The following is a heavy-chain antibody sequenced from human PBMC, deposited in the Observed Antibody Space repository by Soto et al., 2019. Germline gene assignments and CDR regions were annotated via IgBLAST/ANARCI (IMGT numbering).Heavy chain of an antibody. V-gene: IGHV4-59*01. Sequence: SETLSLTCTVSGGSISSYYWSWIRQPPGKGLEWIGYIYYSGSTNYNPSLKSRVTISVDTSKNQFSLKLSSVTAADTAVYYCAREFVAAAGTWGNWFVPLGQGILVT. CDR2: IYYSGST. CDR3: AREFVAAAGTWGNWFVP. J-gene: IGHJ5*02. D-gene: IGHD6-13*01. CDR1: GGSISSYY.